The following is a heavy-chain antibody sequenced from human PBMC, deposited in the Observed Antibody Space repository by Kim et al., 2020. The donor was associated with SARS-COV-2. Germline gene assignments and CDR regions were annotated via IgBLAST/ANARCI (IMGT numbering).Heavy chain of an antibody. CDR1: GFAFSNYW. Sequence: GGSLRLSCAASGFAFSNYWLSWVRQAPGKGLEWVANIDQDGTYKYYVDSVKGRFTISRDNGKNSLYLQMNSLRAEDTAVYYCVRASVWGQGTLVTVSS. CDR2: IDQDGTYK. CDR3: VRASV. J-gene: IGHJ4*02. V-gene: IGHV3-7*01.